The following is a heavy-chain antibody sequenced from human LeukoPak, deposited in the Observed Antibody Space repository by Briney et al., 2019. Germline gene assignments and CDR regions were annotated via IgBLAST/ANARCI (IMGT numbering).Heavy chain of an antibody. CDR2: INPNSGGT. V-gene: IGHV1-2*02. CDR1: GYTFTGYY. CDR3: ARVSYCSSTRCYSDAFDI. D-gene: IGHD2-2*02. J-gene: IGHJ3*02. Sequence: ASVKVSCKASGYTFTGYYMHWVRQAPGQGLEWMGWINPNSGGTNYAQKFQGRVTMTRDTSISTAYMELSRLRSDDTAVYYCARVSYCSSTRCYSDAFDIWGQGTMVTVSS.